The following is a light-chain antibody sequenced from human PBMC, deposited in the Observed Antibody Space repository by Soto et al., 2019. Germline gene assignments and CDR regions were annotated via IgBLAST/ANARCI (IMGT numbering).Light chain of an antibody. J-gene: IGKJ1*01. CDR3: QERTSWPPWT. CDR1: QSVSLS. V-gene: IGKV3-11*01. CDR2: DAS. Sequence: IVFTQSPATLSLSPPGGGPLXWRTSQSVSLSLAWYQQKPGQAPRLLIYDASKRASGIPARFSGSGSGTDFTLTISSLEPEDFAVYYCQERTSWPPWTFGQGTKVDNK.